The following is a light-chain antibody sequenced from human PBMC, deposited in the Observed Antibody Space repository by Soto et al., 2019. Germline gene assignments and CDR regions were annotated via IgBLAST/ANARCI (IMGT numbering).Light chain of an antibody. V-gene: IGLV1-40*01. CDR3: QSYDSSLSAHNHV. CDR2: ANS. CDR1: SSNIGAGYD. Sequence: QSVLTQPPSVSGAPGQRVTISCTGTSSNIGAGYDVHWYQQLPGTAPKLLIYANSNRPSGVPDRFSGSKSGTSASLAITGLQAEDEAEYYCQSYDSSLSAHNHVFGTGTKVTVL. J-gene: IGLJ1*01.